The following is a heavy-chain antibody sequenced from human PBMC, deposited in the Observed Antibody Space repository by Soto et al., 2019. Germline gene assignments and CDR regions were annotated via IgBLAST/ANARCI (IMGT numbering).Heavy chain of an antibody. CDR1: GGSISSHY. V-gene: IGHV4-59*06. CDR3: GLGAAPKPYFDY. J-gene: IGHJ4*02. D-gene: IGHD2-2*02. CDR2: IYYSGST. Sequence: SETLSLTCTVSGGSISSHYWTWIRQPPGKGLEWIGYIYYSGSTYYNPSLKSRVTISVDTSKNQFSLKLSSVTAADTAVYYCGLGAAPKPYFDYWGQGTLVTVSS.